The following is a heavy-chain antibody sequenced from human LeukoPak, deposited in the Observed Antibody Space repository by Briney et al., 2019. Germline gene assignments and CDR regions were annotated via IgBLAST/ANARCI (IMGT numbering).Heavy chain of an antibody. J-gene: IGHJ4*02. CDR1: GGSFGGYY. CDR3: ARISYSSSWYYFDY. Sequence: SETLSLTCAVYGGSFGGYYWSWIRQPPGKGLEWIGEINHSGSTNYNPSLKSRVTISVDTSKNQFSLKLSSVTAADTAVYYCARISYSSSWYYFDYWGQGTLVTVSS. V-gene: IGHV4-34*01. CDR2: INHSGST. D-gene: IGHD6-13*01.